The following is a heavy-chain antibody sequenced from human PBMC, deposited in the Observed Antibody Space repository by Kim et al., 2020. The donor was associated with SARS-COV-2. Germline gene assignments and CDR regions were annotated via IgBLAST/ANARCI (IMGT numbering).Heavy chain of an antibody. V-gene: IGHV4-38-2*02. Sequence: SETLSLTCDVSGESISSGSYWGWVRHSPGTGLAWIGTVSHRGNVDYNPSLGRRVTISLDPSRNQFSLRLTSMTAADTAVYFCVRDAAVAVSLDYWGQGA. D-gene: IGHD6-19*01. CDR2: VSHRGNV. CDR3: VRDAAVAVSLDY. J-gene: IGHJ4*02. CDR1: GESISSGSY.